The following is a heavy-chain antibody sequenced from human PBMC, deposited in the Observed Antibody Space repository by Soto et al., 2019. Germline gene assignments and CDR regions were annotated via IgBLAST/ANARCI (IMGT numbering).Heavy chain of an antibody. Sequence: EVQLVESGGGLVQPGGSLRLSCAASGFTVSSNYMSWVRQAPGKGLEWVSVIYSGGSTYYADSVKGRFTISRHNSKNTLYLQMYSLRAEDTAVYYCARENAMTTLYYYMDVWGKGTTVTVSS. V-gene: IGHV3-53*04. J-gene: IGHJ6*03. CDR3: ARENAMTTLYYYMDV. D-gene: IGHD4-17*01. CDR1: GFTVSSNY. CDR2: IYSGGST.